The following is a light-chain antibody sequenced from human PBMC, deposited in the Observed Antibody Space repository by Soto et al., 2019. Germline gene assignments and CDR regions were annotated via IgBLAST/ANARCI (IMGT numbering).Light chain of an antibody. CDR3: QQYNGYRWT. V-gene: IGKV1-5*03. J-gene: IGKJ1*01. CDR2: KTS. CDR1: QSISSW. Sequence: DIQMTQSPSTLSASVGDRVTITCRASQSISSWLAWYQQKSGKAPKLLIYKTSSLESGVPSRFSGSGSGTEFTLTISSLQPDDFATYYCQQYNGYRWTFGQGTKVDIK.